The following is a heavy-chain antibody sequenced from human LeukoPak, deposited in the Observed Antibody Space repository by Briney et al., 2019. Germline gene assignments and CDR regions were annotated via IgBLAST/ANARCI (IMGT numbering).Heavy chain of an antibody. D-gene: IGHD5-24*01. V-gene: IGHV1-69*06. J-gene: IGHJ5*01. Sequence: SVKVSCKASGGAFSSYAISWVRQAPGQGLEWMGGIIPIFGTANYAQKFQGRVTMTEDTSTDTAYMELSSLRSEDTAVYYCATDLEVETPDSWGQGTLVTVSS. CDR1: GGAFSSYA. CDR2: IIPIFGTA. CDR3: ATDLEVETPDS.